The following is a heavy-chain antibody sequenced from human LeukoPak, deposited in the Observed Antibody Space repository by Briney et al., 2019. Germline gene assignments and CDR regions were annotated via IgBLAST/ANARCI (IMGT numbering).Heavy chain of an antibody. Sequence: PGGSLRLSCAASGFTFSSYAMNWVRQAPGKGLEWVSYISSSGSTIYYADSVKGRFTISRDNAKNSLYLQMNSLRAEDTAVYYCARDGGLLWFGEFLYFDYWGQGTLVTVSS. V-gene: IGHV3-48*04. CDR2: ISSSGSTI. CDR1: GFTFSSYA. J-gene: IGHJ4*02. CDR3: ARDGGLLWFGEFLYFDY. D-gene: IGHD3-10*01.